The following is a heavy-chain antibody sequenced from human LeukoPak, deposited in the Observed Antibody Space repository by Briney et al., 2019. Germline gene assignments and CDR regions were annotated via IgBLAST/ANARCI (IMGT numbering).Heavy chain of an antibody. CDR1: GGSISSGGYY. CDR3: ARDSEQQLVFDY. D-gene: IGHD6-13*01. CDR2: IYYSGST. J-gene: IGHJ4*02. V-gene: IGHV4-31*03. Sequence: SETLSLTCTVSGGSISSGGYYWSWIRQHPGKGLEWIGYIYYSGSTYYNPSLKSRVTISVDTSKNQFSLKLSSVTAADTAVYYCARDSEQQLVFDYWGQGTLVTVSS.